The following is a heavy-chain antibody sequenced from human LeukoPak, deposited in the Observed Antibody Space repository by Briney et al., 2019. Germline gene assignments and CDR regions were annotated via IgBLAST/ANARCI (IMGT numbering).Heavy chain of an antibody. Sequence: PGGSLRLSCAASGFTFSSYGMHWVRQAPGKGLEWVAVISLDGSNKYYADSVKGRFTISRDNSKNTLYLQMNSLRAEDTAVYYCAKGRYYYDSSGYFDYWGQGILVTVSS. CDR2: ISLDGSNK. D-gene: IGHD3-22*01. V-gene: IGHV3-30*18. CDR3: AKGRYYYDSSGYFDY. CDR1: GFTFSSYG. J-gene: IGHJ4*02.